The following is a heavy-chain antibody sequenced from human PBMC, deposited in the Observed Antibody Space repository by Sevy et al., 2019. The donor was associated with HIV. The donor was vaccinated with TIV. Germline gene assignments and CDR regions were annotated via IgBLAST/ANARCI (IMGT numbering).Heavy chain of an antibody. CDR1: GGSISAYY. CDR2: IYYSGST. CDR3: ARAPPVRSGDDSLNWFDP. D-gene: IGHD6-25*01. V-gene: IGHV4-59*01. Sequence: SETLSLTCTIFGGSISAYYWSWFRQPPGRGLEYIGYIYYSGSTNYNPSLKIRVTISVDTSKNQFSLRLTSVTTADTATYYCARAPPVRSGDDSLNWFDPWGQGALVTVSS. J-gene: IGHJ5*02.